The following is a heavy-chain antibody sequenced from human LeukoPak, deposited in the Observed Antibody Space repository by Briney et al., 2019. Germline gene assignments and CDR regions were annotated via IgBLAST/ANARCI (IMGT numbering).Heavy chain of an antibody. J-gene: IGHJ4*02. Sequence: GGSLRLSCEASGFTFSNYWMSWGRQPPGKGLEWVANIKEDGSEKDYVDSVKGRFTISRDNAKNSLYLQMNSLRAEDTAVYYCARDGYSSGWYAFDYWGQGTLVTVSS. CDR1: GFTFSNYW. CDR3: ARDGYSSGWYAFDY. CDR2: IKEDGSEK. D-gene: IGHD6-19*01. V-gene: IGHV3-7*01.